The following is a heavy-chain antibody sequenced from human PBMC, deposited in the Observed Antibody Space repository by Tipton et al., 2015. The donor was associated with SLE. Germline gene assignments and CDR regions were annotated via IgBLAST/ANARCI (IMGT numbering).Heavy chain of an antibody. CDR3: ARVGDCGSTSCYPDY. V-gene: IGHV7-4-1*02. Sequence: QSGPEVKKPGASVKVSCKASGYTFNHYGMNWMRQAPGQGLEWMGWINTNTGNPAYAQDFAGRFAFSLDSSVSTAYLQISSLKAEDTAVYYCARVGDCGSTSCYPDYWGQGTLVTVSS. J-gene: IGHJ4*02. D-gene: IGHD2-2*03. CDR1: GYTFNHYG. CDR2: INTNTGNP.